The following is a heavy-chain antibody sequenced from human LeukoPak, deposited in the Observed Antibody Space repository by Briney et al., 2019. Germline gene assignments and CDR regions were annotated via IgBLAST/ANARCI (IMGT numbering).Heavy chain of an antibody. V-gene: IGHV1-2*02. CDR3: ARVGYYYGSGSYYNDFDY. J-gene: IGHJ4*02. CDR1: GYTFTGYY. Sequence: ASAKVSCKASGYTFTGYYMHWVRQAPGQGLEWMGWINPNSGGTNYAQKFQGRVTMTRDTSISTAYMELSRLRSDDTAVYYCARVGYYYGSGSYYNDFDYWGQGTLVTVSS. D-gene: IGHD3-10*01. CDR2: INPNSGGT.